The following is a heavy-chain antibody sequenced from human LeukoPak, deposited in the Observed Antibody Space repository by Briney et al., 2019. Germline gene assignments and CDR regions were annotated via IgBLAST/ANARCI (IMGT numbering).Heavy chain of an antibody. V-gene: IGHV3-23*01. J-gene: IGHJ4*02. D-gene: IGHD6-13*01. CDR3: AKGGYSSSSPPDY. CDR1: GFTFSSYA. CDR2: ISGSGGST. Sequence: GGSLRLSCAASGFTFSSYAVTWVRQAPGKGMEWVSAISGSGGSTYYADSVKGRFTISRDNSENTLYLQMNSLRAEDTAMYYCAKGGYSSSSPPDYWGQGTLVTVSS.